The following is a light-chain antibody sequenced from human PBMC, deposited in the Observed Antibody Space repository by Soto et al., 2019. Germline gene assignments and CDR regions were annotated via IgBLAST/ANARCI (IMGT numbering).Light chain of an antibody. Sequence: EIVMTQSPATLSVSPGERAXXXXXXSQSVSSNLAWYQQKPGQAPRLLIYGASTRATGIPARFSGSGSGTEFTLTISSLQSEDFAVYYCQQYNNWPPWTFGQGTKVDIK. CDR1: QSVSSN. CDR2: GAS. J-gene: IGKJ1*01. V-gene: IGKV3-15*01. CDR3: QQYNNWPPWT.